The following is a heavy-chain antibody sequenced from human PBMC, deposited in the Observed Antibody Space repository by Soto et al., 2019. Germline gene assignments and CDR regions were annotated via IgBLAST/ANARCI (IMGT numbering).Heavy chain of an antibody. V-gene: IGHV4-61*01. J-gene: IGHJ4*02. CDR1: GGSVSSDSNY. CDR2: IYYTGST. D-gene: IGHD1-1*01. Sequence: PSETLSLTCTVSGGSVSSDSNYWSWIRQPPGKGLGWIGYIYYTGSTKYNPSLKSRVSMSVDTSKNQFSLKLSSVTAADTAAYYCARDRYNWNRYFFDYWGQGTLVTVSS. CDR3: ARDRYNWNRYFFDY.